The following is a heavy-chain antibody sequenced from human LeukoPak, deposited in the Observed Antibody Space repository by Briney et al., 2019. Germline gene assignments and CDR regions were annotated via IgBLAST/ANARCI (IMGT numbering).Heavy chain of an antibody. J-gene: IGHJ3*02. CDR3: ARDQGYYGSGVWVAFDI. V-gene: IGHV7-4-1*02. D-gene: IGHD3-10*01. CDR2: INTNTGNP. Sequence: ASVKVSCKASGYTFTSYAMNWVRQAPGQGLEWMGWINTNTGNPTYAQGFTGRFVFSLDTSVSTAYLQISSLKAEDTAVYYCARDQGYYGSGVWVAFDIWGQGTMVTVSS. CDR1: GYTFTSYA.